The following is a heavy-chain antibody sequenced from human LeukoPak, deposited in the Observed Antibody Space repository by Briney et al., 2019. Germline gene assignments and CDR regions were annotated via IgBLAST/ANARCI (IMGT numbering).Heavy chain of an antibody. J-gene: IGHJ4*02. CDR1: LYTFTNYH. D-gene: IGHD4-17*01. CDR3: ARTTSLTASGYDY. Sequence: ASLTVSCKASLYTFTNYHINWVRQAPGQGLEWMGWINPNTGDRGYAQKFQGRVSITSDTSISTAYMELGSPRSEDTAVYFCARTTSLTASGYDYWGQGTLVTVSS. CDR2: INPNTGDR. V-gene: IGHV1-8*03.